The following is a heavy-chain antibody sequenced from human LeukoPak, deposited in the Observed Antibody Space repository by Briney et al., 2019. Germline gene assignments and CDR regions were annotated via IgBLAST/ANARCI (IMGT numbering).Heavy chain of an antibody. Sequence: ASVKVSCKASGYTFTSYGISWVRQAPGQGLEWMGWISAYNGNTNYAQKLQGRVTMTTDTSTSTAYMELRSLRSDDTAVYYCARVSAYYYGSGSFWDQYYFDHWGQGTLVTVSS. CDR3: ARVSAYYYGSGSFWDQYYFDH. D-gene: IGHD3-10*01. V-gene: IGHV1-18*01. CDR2: ISAYNGNT. CDR1: GYTFTSYG. J-gene: IGHJ4*02.